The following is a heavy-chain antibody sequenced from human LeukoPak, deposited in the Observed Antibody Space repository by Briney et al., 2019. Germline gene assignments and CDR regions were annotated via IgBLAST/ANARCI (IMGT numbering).Heavy chain of an antibody. J-gene: IGHJ4*02. CDR1: GFSVFTNY. D-gene: IGHD2-21*01. CDR3: AARIPTSAADDY. V-gene: IGHV3-66*01. Sequence: GGSLRLSCAASGFSVFTNYMTWVRQAPGKGLEWVSVIHPGGSTYYADSVKGRFTISRDYSKNTLYLQMNTLRAEDSAVYYCAARIPTSAADDYWGQGTLVTVSS. CDR2: IHPGGST.